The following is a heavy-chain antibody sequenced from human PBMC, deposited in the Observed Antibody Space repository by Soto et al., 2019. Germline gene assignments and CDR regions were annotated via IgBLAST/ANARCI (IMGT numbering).Heavy chain of an antibody. CDR2: INYAGKT. CDR1: GGSITKTDYF. CDR3: LRFFACNSGSCYFDP. V-gene: IGHV4-39*01. J-gene: IGHJ5*02. Sequence: SETLSLTCTVSGGSITKTDYFWGLARQPPGQGLEWIGSINYAGKTFYSPSVKSRLTISIDTSENQFSLRLTSVTATDTAIYYCLRFFACNSGSCYFDPWGQGTLVTVSS. D-gene: IGHD2-15*01.